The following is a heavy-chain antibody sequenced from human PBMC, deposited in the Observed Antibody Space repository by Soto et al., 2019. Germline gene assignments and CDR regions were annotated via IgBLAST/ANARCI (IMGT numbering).Heavy chain of an antibody. V-gene: IGHV3-7*01. D-gene: IGHD5-12*01. Sequence: PGGSLSLSCAASGFTFSSYWMSWVRQAPGKGLEWVANIKQDGSEKYYVDSVKGRFTISRDNAKNSLYLQMNSLRAEDTAVYYCARDLYVVVGMATISSPFDYWGQGTLVTVSS. CDR1: GFTFSSYW. CDR3: ARDLYVVVGMATISSPFDY. CDR2: IKQDGSEK. J-gene: IGHJ4*02.